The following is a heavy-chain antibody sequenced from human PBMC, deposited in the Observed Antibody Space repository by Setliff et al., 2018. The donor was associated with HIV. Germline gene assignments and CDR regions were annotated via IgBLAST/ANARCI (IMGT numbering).Heavy chain of an antibody. CDR1: GYTFTSYA. V-gene: IGHV1-3*01. D-gene: IGHD4-17*01. CDR2: IHAGNGYT. J-gene: IGHJ6*02. CDR3: AKSGDYGDYQYSFDV. Sequence: GASVKVSCKASGYTFTSYAMHWVRQAPGQRLEWMGWIHAGNGYTKYSQKFQGRVTFTRDTSASAAYMGLSSLRSEDTAVYYCAKSGDYGDYQYSFDVWGQGTTVTVSS.